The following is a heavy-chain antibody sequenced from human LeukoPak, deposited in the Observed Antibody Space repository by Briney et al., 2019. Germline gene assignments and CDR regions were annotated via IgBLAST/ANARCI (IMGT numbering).Heavy chain of an antibody. CDR2: ISGSGGST. V-gene: IGHV3-23*01. Sequence: GGSLRLSCAASGFTFSSYAMSWVRQAPGKGLEWVSAISGSGGSTYYADSVKGRFTISRDSSKDTLYLQMNSLRTEDTAVYYCVRQDCSGGSCYLDYWGQGTLVTVSS. J-gene: IGHJ4*02. CDR1: GFTFSSYA. CDR3: VRQDCSGGSCYLDY. D-gene: IGHD2-15*01.